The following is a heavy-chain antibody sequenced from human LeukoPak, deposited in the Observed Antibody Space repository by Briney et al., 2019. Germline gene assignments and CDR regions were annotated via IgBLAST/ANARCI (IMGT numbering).Heavy chain of an antibody. J-gene: IGHJ4*02. D-gene: IGHD3-10*01. Sequence: GGSLRLSCAASGFTFSSYAMSWVRQAPGKGLEWVSAISGSGGSTYYADSVKGRFTIARDNSKNTLYLQMNSLRAEATAVYYCAKDRVEQASYYGSGSYRTRLYYFDYWGQGTLVTVSS. CDR1: GFTFSSYA. V-gene: IGHV3-23*01. CDR3: AKDRVEQASYYGSGSYRTRLYYFDY. CDR2: ISGSGGST.